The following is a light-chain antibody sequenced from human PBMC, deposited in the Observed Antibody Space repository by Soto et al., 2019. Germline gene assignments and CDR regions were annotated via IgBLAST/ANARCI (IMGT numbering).Light chain of an antibody. CDR2: DNI. Sequence: QPVLTQPPSASGTPGQRVTISCSGGSSNIGRNTVNWYRQLPGTAPTLLIYDNIQRSSGVPDRVSGSASGTSASLAISGLQSEDEADYYCAAWVDSLNGLVFGGGTQLTVL. J-gene: IGLJ2*01. CDR3: AAWVDSLNGLV. V-gene: IGLV1-44*01. CDR1: SSNIGRNT.